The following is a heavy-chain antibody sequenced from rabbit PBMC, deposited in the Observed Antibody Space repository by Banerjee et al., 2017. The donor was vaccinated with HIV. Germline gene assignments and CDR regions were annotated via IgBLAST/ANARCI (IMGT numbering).Heavy chain of an antibody. J-gene: IGHJ4*01. CDR2: IYVGSSTGST. V-gene: IGHV1S45*01. CDR3: ARVRDSVGGYGYVGDFNL. D-gene: IGHD6-1*01. Sequence: QEQLVESGGDLVKPEGSLTLTCTASGFSFSSSYWICWVRQAPGKGLEWIACIYVGSSTGSTVYASWAKGRFTISKTSSTTVTLQMTSLTGADTATYFCARVRDSVGGYGYVGDFNLWGPGTLVTVS. CDR1: GFSFSSSYW.